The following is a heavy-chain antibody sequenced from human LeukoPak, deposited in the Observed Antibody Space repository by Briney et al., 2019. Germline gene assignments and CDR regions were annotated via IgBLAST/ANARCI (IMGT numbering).Heavy chain of an antibody. D-gene: IGHD5-18*01. CDR1: GFTFSSYA. Sequence: GGSLRLSCAASGFTFSSYAMSWVRQAPGKGLVWVSRINSDGSGTNYPASVKGRFTMSRDNAKNTLYLQMNSLRAEDTAVYYCARGGARIGEYTYGFDYWGQGALVTVSS. CDR3: ARGGARIGEYTYGFDY. J-gene: IGHJ4*02. CDR2: INSDGSGT. V-gene: IGHV3-74*01.